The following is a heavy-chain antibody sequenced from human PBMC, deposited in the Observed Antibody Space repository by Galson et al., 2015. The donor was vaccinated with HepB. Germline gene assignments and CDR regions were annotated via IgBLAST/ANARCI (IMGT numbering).Heavy chain of an antibody. J-gene: IGHJ6*02. Sequence: SEPLSLTCTVSGASVSSGSNSWTWIRQSPGRGLEWIGSVYYNRTTNYNPSLKSRVTISLDTSKNQFSLKLRSVTTADTAVYYCARDRPPRGYGVGVWGQGTTGTVS. D-gene: IGHD2-15*01. CDR1: GASVSSGSNS. V-gene: IGHV4-61*01. CDR2: VYYNRTT. CDR3: ARDRPPRGYGVGV.